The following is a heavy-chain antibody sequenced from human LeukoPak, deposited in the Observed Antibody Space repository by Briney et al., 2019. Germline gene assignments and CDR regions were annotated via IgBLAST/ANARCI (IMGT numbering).Heavy chain of an antibody. J-gene: IGHJ4*02. Sequence: GGSLRLSCAASGFTFSSYGMHWVRQAPGKGLEWVAVIWYDGSNKYYADSVKGRFTISRDNSKNTLYLQMNSLRAEDTAVYYCAREGIWYYDSSGYYDYWGQGTLVTVSS. CDR3: AREGIWYYDSSGYYDY. V-gene: IGHV3-33*01. CDR1: GFTFSSYG. D-gene: IGHD3-22*01. CDR2: IWYDGSNK.